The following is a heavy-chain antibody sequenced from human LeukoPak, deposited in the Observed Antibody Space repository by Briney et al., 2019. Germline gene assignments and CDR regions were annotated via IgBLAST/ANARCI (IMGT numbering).Heavy chain of an antibody. CDR3: ARDPGVAVAEQGY. V-gene: IGHV3-21*01. D-gene: IGHD6-19*01. J-gene: IGHJ4*02. CDR2: ISSSSSYT. CDR1: GFTFSSYS. Sequence: GGSLRLSCAASGFTFSSYSMNWVRQAPGKGLEWVSSISSSSSYTYYADSVKGRFTISRDNAKNSLYLQMNSLRAEDTAVYYCARDPGVAVAEQGYWGQGTLVTVSS.